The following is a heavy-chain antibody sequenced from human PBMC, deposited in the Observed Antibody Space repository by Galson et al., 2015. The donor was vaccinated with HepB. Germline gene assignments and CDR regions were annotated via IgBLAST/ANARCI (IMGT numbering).Heavy chain of an antibody. CDR3: AKDGRDPGCSSTSCYISYYYYGMDV. Sequence: SLRLSCAASGFTFSSYWMSWVRQAPGKGLEWVANIKQDGSEKYYVDSVKGRFTISRDNAKNSLYLQMNSLRAEDTAVYYCAKDGRDPGCSSTSCYISYYYYGMDVWGQGTTVTVSS. J-gene: IGHJ6*02. CDR1: GFTFSSYW. V-gene: IGHV3-7*03. CDR2: IKQDGSEK. D-gene: IGHD2-2*02.